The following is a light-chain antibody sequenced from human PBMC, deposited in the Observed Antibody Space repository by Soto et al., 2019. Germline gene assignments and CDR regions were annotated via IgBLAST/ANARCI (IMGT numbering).Light chain of an antibody. J-gene: IGKJ1*01. CDR3: QQYKTYPRT. Sequence: DIQMTQSPSTLSASVGDRVTITCRASQSLSNWVAWYQQRPGKAPKLLISDAFSLQSGVPSRFSGSGSGAECTLTISPLQPDASATYYCQQYKTYPRTFGQGTRV. CDR2: DAF. CDR1: QSLSNW. V-gene: IGKV1-5*01.